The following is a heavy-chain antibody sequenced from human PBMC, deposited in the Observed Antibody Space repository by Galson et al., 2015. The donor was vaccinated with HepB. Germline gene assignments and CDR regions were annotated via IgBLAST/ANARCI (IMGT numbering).Heavy chain of an antibody. J-gene: IGHJ5*02. Sequence: SLRLSCAASGFTFSSYAMSWVRQAPGKGLEWVSAISGSGSNTYYADSVKGRFTISRDNSKNTLYLQMNSLRAEDTAVYYCAKGHQVVTAIGVLLDPWGQGTLVTVSS. V-gene: IGHV3-23*01. CDR3: AKGHQVVTAIGVLLDP. D-gene: IGHD2-21*02. CDR1: GFTFSSYA. CDR2: ISGSGSNT.